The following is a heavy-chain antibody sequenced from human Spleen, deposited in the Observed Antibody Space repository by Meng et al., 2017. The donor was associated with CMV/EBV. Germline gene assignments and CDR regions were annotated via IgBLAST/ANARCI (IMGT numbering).Heavy chain of an antibody. CDR1: GGSFSGYY. J-gene: IGHJ5*02. D-gene: IGHD3-3*01. V-gene: IGHV4-34*01. CDR3: ASPFITIFGVVSP. CDR2: INHSGST. Sequence: CAVYGGSFSGYYWSWIRQPPGKGLEWIGEINHSGSTNYNPSLKSRVTISVDTSKNQFSLKLSSVTAADTAVYYCASPFITIFGVVSPWGQGTLVTVSS.